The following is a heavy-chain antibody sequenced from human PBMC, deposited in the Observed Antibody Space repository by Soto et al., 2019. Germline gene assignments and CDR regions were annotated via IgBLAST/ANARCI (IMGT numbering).Heavy chain of an antibody. D-gene: IGHD2-15*01. CDR3: AVSSPDIVVLPSSIYFTS. V-gene: IGHV3-9*02. Sequence: GGSLRLSRVASGSSSDTFTMHWVRELPGKGLEWVAGLSWDRATVAYADSVQGRFTISRDHAKNSVDLLMDSLRPDDTALYFCAVSSPDIVVLPSSIYFTSWGPGTQVTVS. J-gene: IGHJ4*02. CDR1: GSSSDTFT. CDR2: LSWDRATV.